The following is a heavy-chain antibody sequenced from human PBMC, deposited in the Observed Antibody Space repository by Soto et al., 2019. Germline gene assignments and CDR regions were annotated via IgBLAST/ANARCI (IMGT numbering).Heavy chain of an antibody. CDR2: INQSGST. D-gene: IGHD3-10*01. Sequence: QVQLQQWGAGLLKPSETLSLTCEVSGGSFTGYYWSWIRQPPGRGLEWIGEINQSGSTTYNPSLRGRVTLSVGASKKQFSLIVTSVPAADTAIYYGARGPLRSSYYGSGSRDRGYFDFWGQGSLVTVSS. J-gene: IGHJ4*02. CDR3: ARGPLRSSYYGSGSRDRGYFDF. V-gene: IGHV4-34*01. CDR1: GGSFTGYY.